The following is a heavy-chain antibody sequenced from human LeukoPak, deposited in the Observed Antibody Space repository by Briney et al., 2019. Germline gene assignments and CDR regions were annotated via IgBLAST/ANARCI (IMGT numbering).Heavy chain of an antibody. CDR1: GGSISTNY. D-gene: IGHD3-22*01. CDR3: ARDPKDFYDTSNYLYFDY. J-gene: IGHJ4*02. V-gene: IGHV4-59*01. CDR2: IYYSGRT. Sequence: SETLSLTCTVFGGSISTNYWSWIRQPPGKGLEWIGYIYYSGRTNYNPSLKSRVTISIDTTKNQFSLKLSSVTAADTAVYYCARDPKDFYDTSNYLYFDYWGRGTLVTVSS.